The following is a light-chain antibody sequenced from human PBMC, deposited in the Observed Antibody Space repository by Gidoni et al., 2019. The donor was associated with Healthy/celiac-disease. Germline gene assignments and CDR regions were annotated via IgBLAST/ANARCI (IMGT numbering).Light chain of an antibody. V-gene: IGKV1-17*01. CDR1: QGIRND. CDR3: LQHNSYPRT. CDR2: AAS. J-gene: IGKJ1*01. Sequence: DLQMIQSTSSLSASVGDRVTITCRASQGIRNDFCWYQQKPGKAPKRLIYAASSLQSGVPSRFSGSGSGTEFTLTISSLQPEDFATYYGLQHNSYPRTFGQGTKVEIK.